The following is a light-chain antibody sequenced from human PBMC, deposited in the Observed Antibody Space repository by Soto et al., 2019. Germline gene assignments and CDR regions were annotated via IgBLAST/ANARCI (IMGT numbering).Light chain of an antibody. V-gene: IGKV1-13*02. J-gene: IGKJ5*01. Sequence: AIQVTQSPSSLSASVGDRVTITCRASQDIRGALAWYQQKPGKAPKLLIYDVSTVQSGVPSRFSGRGSGTEFTLSITSLQPEDCATYYCQHFNTQPITLGQGKRL. CDR1: QDIRGA. CDR2: DVS. CDR3: QHFNTQPIT.